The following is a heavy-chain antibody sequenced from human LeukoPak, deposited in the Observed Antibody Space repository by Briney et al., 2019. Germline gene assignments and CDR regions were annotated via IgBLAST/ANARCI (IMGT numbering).Heavy chain of an antibody. J-gene: IGHJ4*02. V-gene: IGHV4-34*01. CDR1: GRSFSGYY. CDR3: AREVYSSGWYLFYYFDY. Sequence: SETLSLTCAVYGRSFSGYYWSWIRQPPGKGLEWIGEINHSGSTNYNPSLKSRVTISVDTSKNQFSLKLSSVTAADTAVYYCAREVYSSGWYLFYYFDYWGQGTLVTVSS. CDR2: INHSGST. D-gene: IGHD6-19*01.